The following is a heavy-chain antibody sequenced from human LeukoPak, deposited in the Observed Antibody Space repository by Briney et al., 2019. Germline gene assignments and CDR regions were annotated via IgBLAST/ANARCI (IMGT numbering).Heavy chain of an antibody. CDR2: INTNTGNP. CDR3: ARDAGPVLLWFGELFKNYMDV. V-gene: IGHV7-4-1*02. D-gene: IGHD3-10*01. CDR1: GYTFTGYY. Sequence: ASVKVSCKASGYTFTGYYMHWVRQAPGQGLEWMGWINTNTGNPTYAQGFTGRFVFSLDTSVSTAYLQISSLKAEDTAVYYCARDAGPVLLWFGELFKNYMDVWGKGTTVTVSS. J-gene: IGHJ6*03.